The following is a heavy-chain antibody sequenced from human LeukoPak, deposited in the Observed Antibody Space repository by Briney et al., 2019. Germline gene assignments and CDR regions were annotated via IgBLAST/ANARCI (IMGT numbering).Heavy chain of an antibody. J-gene: IGHJ4*02. CDR2: IRSKAYGGTT. Sequence: GGSLRLSCAASGFTFSSYGMHWVRQAPGKGLEWVGFIRSKAYGGTTEYAASVKGRFTISRDDSKSIAYLQMNSLKTEDTAVYYCTRDRYSGSYWGQGTLVTVSS. D-gene: IGHD1-26*01. V-gene: IGHV3-49*04. CDR1: GFTFSSYG. CDR3: TRDRYSGSY.